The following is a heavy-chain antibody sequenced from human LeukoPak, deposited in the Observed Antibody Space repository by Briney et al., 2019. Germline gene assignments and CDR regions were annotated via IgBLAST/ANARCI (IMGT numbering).Heavy chain of an antibody. CDR2: ISSSGSTI. Sequence: GGSLRLSCAACGFTFSRYEMNWVREAPGKGLEWVSYISSSGSTIYYADSVKGRFTISRDNAKNSLYLQMNSLRAEDTAVYYCARVRYWIDYWGQGTLVTVSS. CDR1: GFTFSRYE. V-gene: IGHV3-48*03. J-gene: IGHJ4*02. D-gene: IGHD1-1*01. CDR3: ARVRYWIDY.